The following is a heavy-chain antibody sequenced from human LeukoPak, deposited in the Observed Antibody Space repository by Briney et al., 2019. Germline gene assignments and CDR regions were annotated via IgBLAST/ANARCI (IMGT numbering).Heavy chain of an antibody. CDR3: SLSRDGFLFDP. Sequence: TLSLTCTVSGGSISSGGYYWSWIRQHPGKGLEWIGYIYYSGSTYYNPSLKSRVTISVDTSKNQFSLKLSSVTAADTAVYYCSLSRDGFLFDPWGQGTLVTVSS. J-gene: IGHJ5*02. CDR2: IYYSGST. CDR1: GGSISSGGYY. V-gene: IGHV4-30-4*08. D-gene: IGHD2/OR15-2a*01.